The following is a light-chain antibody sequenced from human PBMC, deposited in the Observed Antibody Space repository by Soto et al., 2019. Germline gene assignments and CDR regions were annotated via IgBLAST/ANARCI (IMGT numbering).Light chain of an antibody. Sequence: QSVLTQPPSASGTPGQRVTISCSGSNSNIGSNTANWYQQLPGTAPKLLIYYDNLRPSGVPDRISGSKSGTSASLAISGLQSDDAADYYCAAWDDSLNGRVFGTGTKVTVL. CDR2: YDN. J-gene: IGLJ1*01. CDR3: AAWDDSLNGRV. CDR1: NSNIGSNT. V-gene: IGLV1-44*01.